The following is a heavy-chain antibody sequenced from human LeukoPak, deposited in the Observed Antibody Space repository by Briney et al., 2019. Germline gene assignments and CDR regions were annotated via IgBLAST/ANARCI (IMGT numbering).Heavy chain of an antibody. J-gene: IGHJ6*03. D-gene: IGHD1-26*01. CDR1: GFTFSSYW. V-gene: IGHV4-39*07. Sequence: GSLRLSCAASGFTFSSYWMSWVRQPPGKGLEWIGSIYYSGSTYYNPSLKSRVTISVDTSKNQFSLKLSSVTAADTAVYYCARDPLYSGSYYYYYYYMDVWGKGTTVTVSS. CDR2: IYYSGST. CDR3: ARDPLYSGSYYYYYYYMDV.